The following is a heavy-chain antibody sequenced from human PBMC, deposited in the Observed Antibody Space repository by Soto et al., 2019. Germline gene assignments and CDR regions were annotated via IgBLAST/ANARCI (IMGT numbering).Heavy chain of an antibody. Sequence: ASVEVSCKASGYTFITSAMHWVRQAPGQRLEWMGWINAGNGNTKYSQKFQGRVSITRDTSASTAYMELSSLRSEDTAVYYCARGIIVGGWYPYYFDYWGQGTLVTVSS. D-gene: IGHD6-19*01. CDR2: INAGNGNT. J-gene: IGHJ4*02. CDR3: ARGIIVGGWYPYYFDY. CDR1: GYTFITSA. V-gene: IGHV1-3*01.